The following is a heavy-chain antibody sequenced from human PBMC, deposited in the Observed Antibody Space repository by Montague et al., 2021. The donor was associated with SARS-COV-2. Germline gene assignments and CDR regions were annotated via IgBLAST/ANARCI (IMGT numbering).Heavy chain of an antibody. CDR1: GGSFSGYY. Sequence: SETLSLTCAVYGGSFSGYYWSRIRQPPGKGLEWIGEINHSGSTXXXPSXXXRVTISVDTSKNQFSLKLSSVTAADTAVYYCARGSWHIVVVTAIRDGYYGMDVWGQGTTVTVSS. D-gene: IGHD2-21*02. CDR2: INHSGST. CDR3: ARGSWHIVVVTAIRDGYYGMDV. V-gene: IGHV4-34*01. J-gene: IGHJ6*02.